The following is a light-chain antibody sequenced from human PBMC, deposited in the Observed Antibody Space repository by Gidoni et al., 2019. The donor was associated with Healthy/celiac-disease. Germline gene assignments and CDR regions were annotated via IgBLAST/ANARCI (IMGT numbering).Light chain of an antibody. CDR1: QSISSY. CDR2: AAS. J-gene: IGKJ2*03. V-gene: IGKV1-39*01. Sequence: TQSPSSLSASVGDRVTITCRASQSISSYLNWYQQKPGKAPKLLIYAASSLQSGVPSRFSGSGSGTDFTLTISSLQPEDFATYYCQQSYSTLGSFXQXTKLEIK. CDR3: QQSYSTLGS.